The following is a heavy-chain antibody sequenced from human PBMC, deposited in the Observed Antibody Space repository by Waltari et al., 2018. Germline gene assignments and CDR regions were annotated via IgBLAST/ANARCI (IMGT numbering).Heavy chain of an antibody. CDR1: GFTFSRYA. D-gene: IGHD1-26*01. Sequence: EVQLLESGGGLVQPGGSLRLSCAASGFTFSRYAMSWVRPAPGKGLGGVAAISGSGGRTDYAESVKGRFTISRDNSKNTLYLQMNSRRAEDTAVYYCAKVSGSYHPSDYWGQGTLVTVSS. J-gene: IGHJ4*02. CDR2: ISGSGGRT. CDR3: AKVSGSYHPSDY. V-gene: IGHV3-23*01.